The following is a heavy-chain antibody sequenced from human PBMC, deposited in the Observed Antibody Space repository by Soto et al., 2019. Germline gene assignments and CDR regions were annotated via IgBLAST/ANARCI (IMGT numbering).Heavy chain of an antibody. CDR3: AKDAEY. CDR1: GCTFSSYA. CDR2: ISGRGGST. J-gene: IGHJ4*02. Sequence: EVQLLASGGGLVQPGGSLRLSCAASGCTFSSYAMSWVRQAPGKGLEWVSGISGRGGSTNYAEAVKGRFTVSRDNTNNTLYLQMTSLRAYDMAVYHGAKDAEYCCQGTLVIVS. V-gene: IGHV3-23*01.